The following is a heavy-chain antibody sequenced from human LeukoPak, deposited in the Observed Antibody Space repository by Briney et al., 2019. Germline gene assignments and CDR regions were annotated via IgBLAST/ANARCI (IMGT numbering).Heavy chain of an antibody. CDR1: GYTFTGYY. J-gene: IGHJ4*02. D-gene: IGHD5-24*01. V-gene: IGHV1-2*02. CDR3: ARQRFRWLQFVDY. Sequence: GASVKVSCKASGYTFTGYYMHWVRQAPGQGLEWMGWINPNSGGTNYAQKFQGRVTISVDTSKNQFSLKLSSVTAADTAVYYCARQRFRWLQFVDYWGQGTLVTVSS. CDR2: INPNSGGT.